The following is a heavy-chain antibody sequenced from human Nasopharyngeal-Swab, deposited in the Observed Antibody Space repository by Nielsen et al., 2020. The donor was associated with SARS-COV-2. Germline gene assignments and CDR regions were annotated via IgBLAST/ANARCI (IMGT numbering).Heavy chain of an antibody. CDR1: GFTFSSYA. Sequence: RSLKISCAASGFTFSSYAMHWVRQAPGKGLEWVAVISYDGSNKYYADSVKGRFTISRDNSKNTLYLQMNSLRAEDTAVYYCARELGGDYCSSTSCYSPRHGMDVWGQGTTVTVSS. CDR3: ARELGGDYCSSTSCYSPRHGMDV. CDR2: ISYDGSNK. D-gene: IGHD2-2*02. J-gene: IGHJ6*02. V-gene: IGHV3-30-3*01.